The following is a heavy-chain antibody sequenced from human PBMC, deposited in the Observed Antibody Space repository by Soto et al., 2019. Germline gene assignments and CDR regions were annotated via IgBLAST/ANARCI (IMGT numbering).Heavy chain of an antibody. CDR1: GYTFTSYD. CDR3: ARGDPRDSYYDFWSGYYSGTDY. J-gene: IGHJ4*02. V-gene: IGHV1-8*01. Sequence: ASVKVSCKASGYTFTSYDINWVRQATGQGLEWMGWMNPSSGNTGYAQKFQGRVTMTRNTSISTAYMELSSLRSEDTAVHYCARGDPRDSYYDFWSGYYSGTDYWGQGTLVTVSS. D-gene: IGHD3-3*01. CDR2: MNPSSGNT.